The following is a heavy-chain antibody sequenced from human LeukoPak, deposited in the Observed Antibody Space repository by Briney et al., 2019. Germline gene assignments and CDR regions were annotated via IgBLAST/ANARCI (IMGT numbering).Heavy chain of an antibody. CDR2: IYPGDSDT. Sequence: GESLKISCKGSGYIITSYWIGCVRQMPGKGLEWMGIIYPGDSDTRYSPSFQGQVTISADKSISTAYLQWSSLKASETAMYYCARARYSGQWLYYFDYWGQGTLVTVSS. CDR1: GYIITSYW. D-gene: IGHD6-19*01. CDR3: ARARYSGQWLYYFDY. J-gene: IGHJ4*02. V-gene: IGHV5-51*01.